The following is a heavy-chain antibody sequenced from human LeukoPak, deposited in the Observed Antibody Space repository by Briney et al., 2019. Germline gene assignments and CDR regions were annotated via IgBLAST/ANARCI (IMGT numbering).Heavy chain of an antibody. CDR1: GGSISSGSYS. V-gene: IGHV4-39*07. J-gene: IGHJ6*04. CDR3: ARDRKYYYHMDV. CDR2: IYSSGST. D-gene: IGHD1-14*01. Sequence: SETLSLTCTVSGGSISSGSYSWSWIRQPAGKGLEWIGSIYSSGSTYYNPSLKSRVTISVDTSKNQFSLNLSSVTAADTAVYYCARDRKYYYHMDVWGKGTTVTVSS.